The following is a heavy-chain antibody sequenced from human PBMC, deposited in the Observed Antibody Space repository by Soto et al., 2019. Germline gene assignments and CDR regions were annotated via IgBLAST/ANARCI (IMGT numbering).Heavy chain of an antibody. J-gene: IGHJ5*02. V-gene: IGHV4-34*01. CDR3: ARGVVKRSRGDICTKGWFDP. Sequence: QVQLQQWGAGLLKPSETLSLTCAVYGGSFSGYYWSWIRQPPGKGLEWIGEINHSGSTNYNPSLKVRVSISVDTSKNQFSLKLSYVPAADTAVYYCARGVVKRSRGDICTKGWFDPWGQGTLVTVSS. CDR2: INHSGST. D-gene: IGHD2-8*01. CDR1: GGSFSGYY.